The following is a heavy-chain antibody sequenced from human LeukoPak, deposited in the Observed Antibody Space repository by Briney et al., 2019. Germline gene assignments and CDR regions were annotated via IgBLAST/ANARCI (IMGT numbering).Heavy chain of an antibody. J-gene: IGHJ4*02. CDR3: ARHPSIVVVVAATPEFYFDY. D-gene: IGHD2-15*01. CDR1: GGSISSSSYY. Sequence: SETLSLTCTVSGGSISSSSYYWGWIRQPPGKGLEWIGSIYYSGSTYYNPSLKSRVTISVDTSKNQFSLKLSSVTAADTAVYYSARHPSIVVVVAATPEFYFDYWGQGTLVTVSS. V-gene: IGHV4-39*01. CDR2: IYYSGST.